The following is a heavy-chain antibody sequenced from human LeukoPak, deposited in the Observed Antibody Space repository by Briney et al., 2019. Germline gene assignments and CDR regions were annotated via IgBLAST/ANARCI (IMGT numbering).Heavy chain of an antibody. Sequence: GGSLRLSCAASGFSFSSYWMTWVRQAPGKGLEWVANINGDGSELYYVDSVKGRFTIFRDNAKNSLFLQMNSLGAEDTALYYCARDNILPAAYYIDVWGKGATVTVFS. CDR1: GFSFSSYW. CDR3: ARDNILPAAYYIDV. V-gene: IGHV3-7*01. CDR2: INGDGSEL. J-gene: IGHJ6*03. D-gene: IGHD2-2*01.